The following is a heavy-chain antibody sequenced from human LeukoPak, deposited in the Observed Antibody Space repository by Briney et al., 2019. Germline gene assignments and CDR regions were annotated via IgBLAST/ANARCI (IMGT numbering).Heavy chain of an antibody. Sequence: GGSLRLSCAASGFTFSSCSMNWVRQAPGKGLEWVSYISSSGSTIYYADSVKGRFTISRDNAKNSLYLQMNSLRAEDTAVYYCASGLPYYFDSSGYYLDYWGQGTLVTVSS. V-gene: IGHV3-48*04. CDR3: ASGLPYYFDSSGYYLDY. CDR1: GFTFSSCS. CDR2: ISSSGSTI. D-gene: IGHD3-22*01. J-gene: IGHJ4*02.